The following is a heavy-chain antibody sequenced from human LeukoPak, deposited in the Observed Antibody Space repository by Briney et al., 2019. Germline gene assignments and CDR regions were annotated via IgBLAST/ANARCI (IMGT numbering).Heavy chain of an antibody. Sequence: ASVNVSCKASGYTFTGYYMHWVRQASGQGLEWMGRINPNSGGTNYAQKFQGRVTMTRDTSISTAYMELSRLRSDDTAVYYCAREGYYDSSGYFDYWGQGTLVTVSS. CDR2: INPNSGGT. V-gene: IGHV1-2*06. CDR1: GYTFTGYY. J-gene: IGHJ4*02. CDR3: AREGYYDSSGYFDY. D-gene: IGHD3-22*01.